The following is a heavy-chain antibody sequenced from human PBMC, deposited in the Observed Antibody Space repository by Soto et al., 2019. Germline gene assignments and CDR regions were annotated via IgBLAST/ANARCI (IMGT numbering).Heavy chain of an antibody. CDR2: TYYDGSDK. CDR1: GFTFPNYG. Sequence: PGGSLRLSCASSGFTFPNYGIHWVRQAPGKGLEWVAITYYDGSDKYYADSVKGRFTISRDNSKNTLYLQMNSLRAEDTAVYYCARNLNWYLDYWGRGTLVTVSS. D-gene: IGHD1-20*01. J-gene: IGHJ4*02. CDR3: ARNLNWYLDY. V-gene: IGHV3-33*01.